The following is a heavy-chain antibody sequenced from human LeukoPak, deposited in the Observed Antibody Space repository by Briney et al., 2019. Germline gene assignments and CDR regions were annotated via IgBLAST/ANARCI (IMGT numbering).Heavy chain of an antibody. CDR1: GFTFSSYS. CDR2: ISGSGSGK. V-gene: IGHV3-48*01. Sequence: PGGSLRLSCAAAGFTFSSYSMNWVRQAPGKGLEWVSCISGSGSGKYYADSVKGRFTISRDTSKNTLYLQVNSLRAEDTAVYYCARGGGYYPIDYWGQGTLVTVSS. CDR3: ARGGGYYPIDY. D-gene: IGHD2-15*01. J-gene: IGHJ4*02.